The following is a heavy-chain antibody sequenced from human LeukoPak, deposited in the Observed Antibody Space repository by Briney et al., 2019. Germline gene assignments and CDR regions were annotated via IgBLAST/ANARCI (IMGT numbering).Heavy chain of an antibody. Sequence: GGSLRLSCAASGFTVSSNYMAWVRQAPGKGLEWVSVIYDGGFTDYTDSVKGRFTISRDNSKSTLYLQMNTLRAEDTAVYYCARVMGRLVRTWYSDLWGRGTLVTVSS. D-gene: IGHD3-9*01. CDR2: IYDGGFT. J-gene: IGHJ2*01. CDR1: GFTVSSNY. V-gene: IGHV3-66*01. CDR3: ARVMGRLVRTWYSDL.